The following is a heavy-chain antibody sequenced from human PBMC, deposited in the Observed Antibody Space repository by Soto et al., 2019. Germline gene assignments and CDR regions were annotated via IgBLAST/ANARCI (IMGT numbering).Heavy chain of an antibody. Sequence: SETLSLTCAVYGGSFSCYYWSWIRQPPGKGLEWIGEINHSGSTNYNPSLKSRVTISVDTSKNQFSLKLSSVTAADTAVYYCARGGVXDFWSGYFSAGYYGMDVWGQGTTVTVSS. CDR3: ARGGVXDFWSGYFSAGYYGMDV. V-gene: IGHV4-34*01. J-gene: IGHJ6*02. D-gene: IGHD3-3*01. CDR1: GGSFSCYY. CDR2: INHSGST.